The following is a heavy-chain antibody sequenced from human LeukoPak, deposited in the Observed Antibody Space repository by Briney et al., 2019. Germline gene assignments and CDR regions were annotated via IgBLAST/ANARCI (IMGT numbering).Heavy chain of an antibody. CDR1: GFTFSSYG. V-gene: IGHV3-33*01. CDR3: AREQRSQYYMDV. Sequence: GGSLRLSCAASGFTFSSYGMHWVRQAPGKGLEWVAVIWYDGSNKYYADSVKGRFATSRDNPKNSLYLQMNSLTAEDTAVYYCAREQRSQYYMDVWGRGTTVTVSS. D-gene: IGHD6-25*01. CDR2: IWYDGSNK. J-gene: IGHJ6*03.